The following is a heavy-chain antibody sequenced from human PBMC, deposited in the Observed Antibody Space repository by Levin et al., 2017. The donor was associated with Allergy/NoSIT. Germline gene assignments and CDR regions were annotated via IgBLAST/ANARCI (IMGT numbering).Heavy chain of an antibody. CDR1: GGSFGDYY. V-gene: IGHV4-34*01. J-gene: IGHJ3*02. CDR2: INHSGST. D-gene: IGHD3-16*02. CDR3: ARRDYVWGGYRHRAFDI. Sequence: SSETLSLACVVYGGSFGDYYWSWIRQPPGKGLEWIGEINHSGSTDYNPSLKSRVTISVDTSKNQFSLKLRSVTAADTAVYYCARRDYVWGGYRHRAFDIWGRGTMVTVSS.